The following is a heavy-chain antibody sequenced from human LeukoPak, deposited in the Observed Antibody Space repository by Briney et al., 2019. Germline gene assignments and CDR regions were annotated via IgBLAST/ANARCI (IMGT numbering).Heavy chain of an antibody. CDR3: AKTISQYYDFWSGYYSPFDY. CDR2: ISGSGGTT. CDR1: GFTFSSYA. D-gene: IGHD3-3*01. Sequence: PGGSLRLSCAASGFTFSSYAMSWVRQAPGKGLEWVSAISGSGGTTYYADSVKGRFTISRDNSKNTLYVQMNSLRAEDTAVYYCAKTISQYYDFWSGYYSPFDYWGQGILVTVSP. J-gene: IGHJ4*02. V-gene: IGHV3-23*01.